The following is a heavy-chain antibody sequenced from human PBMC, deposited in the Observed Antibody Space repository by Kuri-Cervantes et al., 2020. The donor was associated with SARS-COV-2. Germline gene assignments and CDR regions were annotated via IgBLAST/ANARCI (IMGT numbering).Heavy chain of an antibody. CDR3: ARPRSYYYGSVSYYSWVGYYYYMDV. CDR1: GGSISSYY. Sequence: GSLRLSCTVSGGSISSYYWSWIRQPPGKGLEWIGYIYYSGSTNYYPSLKSRVTISVDTSKNQFSLKLSSVTAADTAVYYCARPRSYYYGSVSYYSWVGYYYYMDVWGKGTTVTVSS. J-gene: IGHJ6*03. D-gene: IGHD3-10*01. CDR2: IYYSGST. V-gene: IGHV4-59*08.